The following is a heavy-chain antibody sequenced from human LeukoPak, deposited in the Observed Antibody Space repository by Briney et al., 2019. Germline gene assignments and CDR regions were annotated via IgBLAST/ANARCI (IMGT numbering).Heavy chain of an antibody. J-gene: IGHJ2*01. CDR2: INPNSGGT. D-gene: IGHD3-22*01. CDR3: ATAPYYDSSGYYEWYFDL. Sequence: ASVKVSCKASGYTFTGYYMHWVRQAPGQGFEWMGWINPNSGGTNYAQKFQGRVTMTRDTSISTAYMELSRLRSDDTAVYYCATAPYYDSSGYYEWYFDLWGRGTLVTVSS. CDR1: GYTFTGYY. V-gene: IGHV1-2*02.